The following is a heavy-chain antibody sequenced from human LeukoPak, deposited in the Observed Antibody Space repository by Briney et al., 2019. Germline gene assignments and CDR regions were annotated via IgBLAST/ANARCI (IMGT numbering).Heavy chain of an antibody. CDR1: GFTFSSYA. Sequence: PGGSLRLSCAASGFTFSSYAMSWVRHAPGKGLEWVSAVSGSGGSTYYADSVRGRFTISRDNSKNTLYLQMHSLRAEDTAVYYCAKAPSGYPDYWGQGTLVTVSS. CDR2: VSGSGGST. J-gene: IGHJ4*02. V-gene: IGHV3-23*01. D-gene: IGHD3-3*01. CDR3: AKAPSGYPDY.